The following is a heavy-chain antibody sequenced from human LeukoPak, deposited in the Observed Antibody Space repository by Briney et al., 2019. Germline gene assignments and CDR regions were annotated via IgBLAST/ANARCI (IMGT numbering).Heavy chain of an antibody. CDR3: ARDPSYYDFWSGYPLDAFDI. D-gene: IGHD3-3*01. V-gene: IGHV4-4*07. CDR1: GGSISSYY. Sequence: SETLSLTCTVSGGSISSYYWSWIRQPAGKGLEWIGRIYTSGSTNYNPSLKSRVTMSVDTSKNQFSLKLSSVTATDTAVYYCARDPSYYDFWSGYPLDAFDIWGQGTMVTVSS. CDR2: IYTSGST. J-gene: IGHJ3*02.